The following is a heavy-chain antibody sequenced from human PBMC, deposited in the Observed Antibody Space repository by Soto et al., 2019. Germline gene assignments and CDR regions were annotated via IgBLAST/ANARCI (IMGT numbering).Heavy chain of an antibody. J-gene: IGHJ4*02. CDR1: GYSFSIYT. CDR2: INAGHGTT. CDR3: ARDVGLRRQIFDH. Sequence: GASVKVSCKASGYSFSIYTMDWVRQAPGQSPEWMGWINAGHGTTQYSQKLEGRVTITSDTSATTAYMEVTSLTSEDTAVYYCARDVGLRRQIFDHWGQGTLVTVSS. V-gene: IGHV1-3*01. D-gene: IGHD1-1*01.